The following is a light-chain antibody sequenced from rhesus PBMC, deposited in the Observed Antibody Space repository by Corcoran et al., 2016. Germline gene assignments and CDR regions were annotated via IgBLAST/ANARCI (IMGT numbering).Light chain of an antibody. V-gene: IGKV3-24*04. CDR2: SAS. Sequence: IVMTQSPATLALSPGERATLSCRASQSVSSSLAWYQQKPGQAPRLLIYSASSRATGIPDRFTGSGSGTEFTRTISSLEPEDFGVYFGLQSSNWPRTFGQGTKVEIK. CDR3: LQSSNWPRT. J-gene: IGKJ1*01. CDR1: QSVSSS.